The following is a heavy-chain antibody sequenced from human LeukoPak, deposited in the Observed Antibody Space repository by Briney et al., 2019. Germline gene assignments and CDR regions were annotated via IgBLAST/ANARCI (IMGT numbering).Heavy chain of an antibody. D-gene: IGHD1-14*01. CDR1: GYTFTGYY. CDR2: ISAYNGNT. J-gene: IGHJ3*02. Sequence: ASVKVSCKASGYTFTGYYMHWVRQAPGQGLEWMGWISAYNGNTNYAQKLQGRVTMTTDTSTSTAYMELRSLRSDDTAVYYCARDMAPTKDAFDIWGQGTMVTVSS. CDR3: ARDMAPTKDAFDI. V-gene: IGHV1-18*04.